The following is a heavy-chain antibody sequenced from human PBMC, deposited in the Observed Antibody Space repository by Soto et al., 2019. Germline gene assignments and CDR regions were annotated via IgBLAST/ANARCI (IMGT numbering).Heavy chain of an antibody. CDR3: AKGSHLTIFGAPLGNYGMDV. CDR1: GFTFSSYA. Sequence: PGGSLRLSCAASGFTFSSYAMSWVRQAPGKGLEWVSAISGSGGSTYYADSVKGRFTISRDNSKNTLYLQMNSLRAEDTAVYYCAKGSHLTIFGAPLGNYGMDVWGQGTTVTVAS. J-gene: IGHJ6*02. CDR2: ISGSGGST. V-gene: IGHV3-23*01. D-gene: IGHD3-3*01.